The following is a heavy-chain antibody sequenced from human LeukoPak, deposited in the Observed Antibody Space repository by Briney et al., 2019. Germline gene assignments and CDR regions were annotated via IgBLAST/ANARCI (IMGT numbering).Heavy chain of an antibody. D-gene: IGHD6-19*01. CDR3: VRDSGWHTFRA. CDR1: EFTPW. CDR2: INQAEIEK. V-gene: IGHV3-7*01. J-gene: IGHJ5*02. Sequence: PGRSLRLSCAASEFTPWMSWVRQAPAKGLEWVASINQAEIEKYYVDTVKGRFTISRDNAKTPLHLQMNSLRAEDTAVYYCVRDSGWHTFRAWGQGTLVTVPS.